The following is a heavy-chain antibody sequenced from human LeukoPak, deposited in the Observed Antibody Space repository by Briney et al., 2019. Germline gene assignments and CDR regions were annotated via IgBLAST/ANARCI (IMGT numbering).Heavy chain of an antibody. J-gene: IGHJ6*03. D-gene: IGHD2-2*01. CDR2: IKQDGSEK. V-gene: IGHV3-7*01. Sequence: PGGSLRLSCAASGFTFSSYWMSWVRQAPGKGLEWVANIKQDGSEKCYVDSVKGRFTISRDNAKNSLYLQMNSLRAEDTAVYYCARVTQLLSKWYYYYYYMDVWGKGTTVTVSS. CDR3: ARVTQLLSKWYYYYYYMDV. CDR1: GFTFSSYW.